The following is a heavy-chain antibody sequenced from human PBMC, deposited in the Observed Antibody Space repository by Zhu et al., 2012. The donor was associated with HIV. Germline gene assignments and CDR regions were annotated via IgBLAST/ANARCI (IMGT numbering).Heavy chain of an antibody. D-gene: IGHD2-2*03. CDR3: ARRGGYCSSTSCPSYYYYYYMDV. Sequence: QVQLQESGPGLVKPSETLSLTCTVSGGSISSYYWSWIRQPPGKGLEWIGYIYYSGSTNYNPSLKSRVTISVDTSKNQFSLKLSSVTAADTAVYYCARRGGYCSSTSCPSYYYYYYMDVWGKGTTVTVSS. CDR2: IYYSGST. V-gene: IGHV4-59*01. CDR1: GGSISSYY. J-gene: IGHJ6*03.